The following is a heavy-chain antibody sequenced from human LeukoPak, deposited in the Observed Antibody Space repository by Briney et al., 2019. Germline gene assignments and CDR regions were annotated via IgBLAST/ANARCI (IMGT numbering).Heavy chain of an antibody. CDR2: ISGSGTST. Sequence: GGSLRLSCAASGFSIRLYVMSWVRQAPGKGLEWGSDISGSGTSTHYADSVKGRFTISRDNPKKTLNLQMNSLTAEDTAVYYCAKVDSSERSGIWTAFDVWGRGTMVTVSS. CDR3: AKVDSSERSGIWTAFDV. J-gene: IGHJ3*01. V-gene: IGHV3-23*01. CDR1: GFSIRLYV. D-gene: IGHD3-3*01.